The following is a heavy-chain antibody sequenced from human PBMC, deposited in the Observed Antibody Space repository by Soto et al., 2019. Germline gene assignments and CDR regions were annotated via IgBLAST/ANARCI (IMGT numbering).Heavy chain of an antibody. V-gene: IGHV4-39*01. CDR2: IYYTGSP. CDR1: GGSISSSNYY. J-gene: IGHJ4*02. CDR3: ARLLHDSSGYYYFDY. D-gene: IGHD3-22*01. Sequence: PSETLSLTCTVSGGSISSSNYYWGWIRQPPGKGLEWIASIYYTGSPHNNPSLRSRVTMSVDTSQNQFSLKLTSVTAADTAVYYCARLLHDSSGYYYFDYWGQGTLVTVSS.